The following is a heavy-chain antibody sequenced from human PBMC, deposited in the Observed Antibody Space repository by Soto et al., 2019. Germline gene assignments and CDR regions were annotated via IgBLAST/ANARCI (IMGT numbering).Heavy chain of an antibody. CDR2: IYHSGST. D-gene: IGHD2-2*01. CDR3: ARVPDR. Sequence: TLSLTCAVSGGSLSSGGYSWSWIRQPPGKGLEWIGYIYHSGSTYYNPSLKSRVTISVDRSKNQFSLKLSSVTAADTAVYYCARVPDRWGQGTLVTVSS. J-gene: IGHJ5*02. CDR1: GGSLSSGGYS. V-gene: IGHV4-30-2*01.